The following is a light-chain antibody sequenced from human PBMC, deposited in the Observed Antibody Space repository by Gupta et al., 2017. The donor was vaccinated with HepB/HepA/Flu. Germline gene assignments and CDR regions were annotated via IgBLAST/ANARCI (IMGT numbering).Light chain of an antibody. CDR3: QQYDNYPLT. Sequence: DTQMTQSPSTLSASIGDRVTITCRASQSINSWLAWYQQKPGKAPKFLINKASTLESGVPSRISGSRSGTEFTLTISSLQPEDFATYYCQQYDNYPLTFGGGTKVEIK. CDR1: QSINSW. J-gene: IGKJ4*01. V-gene: IGKV1-5*03. CDR2: KAS.